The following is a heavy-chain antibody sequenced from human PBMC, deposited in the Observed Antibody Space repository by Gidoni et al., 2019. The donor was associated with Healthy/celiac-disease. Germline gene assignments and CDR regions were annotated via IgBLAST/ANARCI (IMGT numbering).Heavy chain of an antibody. D-gene: IGHD6-13*01. V-gene: IGHV3-30*18. Sequence: QVQLVESGGGVVQPGRSLRLSCAAYGFTLSSYGMHWVRQAPGKGLEWVAVISYDGSNKYYADSVKGRFTISRDNSKNTLYLQMNSLRAEDTAVYYCAKDEAAAGYYYYGMDVWGQGTTVTVSS. CDR2: ISYDGSNK. J-gene: IGHJ6*02. CDR3: AKDEAAAGYYYYGMDV. CDR1: GFTLSSYG.